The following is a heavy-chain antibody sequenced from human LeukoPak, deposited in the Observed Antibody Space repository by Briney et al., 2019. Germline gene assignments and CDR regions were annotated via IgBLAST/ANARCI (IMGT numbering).Heavy chain of an antibody. Sequence: SETLSLTCAVSGGSISSGGYSWSWIRQPPGKGLEWIGYIYHSGSTYYNPSLKSRVTISVDRSKNQFSLKLSSVTAADTAVYYCARRSCSSTGCLLGWFDPWGQGTLVTVSS. D-gene: IGHD2-2*01. CDR1: GGSISSGGYS. V-gene: IGHV4-30-2*01. CDR2: IYHSGST. CDR3: ARRSCSSTGCLLGWFDP. J-gene: IGHJ5*02.